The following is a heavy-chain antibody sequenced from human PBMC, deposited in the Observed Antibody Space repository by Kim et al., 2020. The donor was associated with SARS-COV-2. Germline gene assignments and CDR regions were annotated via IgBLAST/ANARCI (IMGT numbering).Heavy chain of an antibody. Sequence: GGSLRLSCAASGFTFSSYWMSWVRQAPGKGLEWVANIKQDGSEKYYVDSVKGRFTISRDNAKNSLYLQMNSLRAEDTAVYYCARGRIVLMVYATFDYWGQGTLVTVSS. CDR1: GFTFSSYW. J-gene: IGHJ4*02. CDR2: IKQDGSEK. CDR3: ARGRIVLMVYATFDY. V-gene: IGHV3-7*03. D-gene: IGHD2-8*01.